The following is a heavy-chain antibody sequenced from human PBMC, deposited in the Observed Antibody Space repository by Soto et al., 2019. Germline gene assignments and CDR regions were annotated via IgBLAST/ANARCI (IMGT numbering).Heavy chain of an antibody. CDR1: GFIFSDFG. D-gene: IGHD5-18*01. CDR3: VKGDLDTAVVNSPDAFDF. J-gene: IGHJ3*01. CDR2: ISYDGNNK. Sequence: QVNLVASGGGVVQPGRSLRLPCEASGFIFSDFGMHWVRQAPGKGLEWVAVISYDGNNKYYAQSVKGRFTISRDNSKNTLFLNMDSLRPEDTAVYHCVKGDLDTAVVNSPDAFDFWGPGTMVTVS. V-gene: IGHV3-30*18.